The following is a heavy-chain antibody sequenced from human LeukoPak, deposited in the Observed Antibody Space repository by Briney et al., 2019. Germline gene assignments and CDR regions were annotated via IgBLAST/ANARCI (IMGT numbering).Heavy chain of an antibody. J-gene: IGHJ6*02. V-gene: IGHV1-69*13. CDR2: IIPIFGTA. CDR1: GGTFSSYA. Sequence: SVKVSCTASGGTFSSYAISWVRQAPGQGLEWMGGIIPIFGTANYAQKFQGRVTITADESTSTAYMELSSLRSEVTAVYYCAALGVRGVINYYYGMDVWGQGTTVTVSS. CDR3: AALGVRGVINYYYGMDV. D-gene: IGHD3-10*01.